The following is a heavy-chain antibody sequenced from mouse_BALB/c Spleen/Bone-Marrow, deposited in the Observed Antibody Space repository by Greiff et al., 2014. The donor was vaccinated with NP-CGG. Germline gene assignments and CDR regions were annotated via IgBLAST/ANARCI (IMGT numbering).Heavy chain of an antibody. D-gene: IGHD2-4*01. J-gene: IGHJ1*01. CDR3: AREIINDYHWYFGV. Sequence: DVKLVESGGGLVQPGGSLRLSCATSGFTFTDYYMSWVRQPPGKALEWLGFIRNKANGYTTEYSASVKGRFTISRDNSQSILYLQMNTLRAEDSATYYCAREIINDYHWYFGVWGAGTTVTVSS. CDR2: IRNKANGYTT. V-gene: IGHV7-3*02. CDR1: GFTFTDYY.